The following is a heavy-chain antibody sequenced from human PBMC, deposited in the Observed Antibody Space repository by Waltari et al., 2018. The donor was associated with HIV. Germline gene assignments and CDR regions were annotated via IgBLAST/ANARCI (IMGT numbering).Heavy chain of an antibody. CDR1: GVNLNIYD. V-gene: IGHV3-30*02. CDR2: VRYEGSHD. Sequence: QVHLVESGGAVVQPGGSLRLSCTASGVNLNIYDIHWVRQAPGRGLEGVAMVRYEGSHDDYGDSVKGRFTISRDNSKNAIFLEMTMLRLEDTAKYYCAKDGAPGRDAIFDSWGQGTLVTV. J-gene: IGHJ3*01. CDR3: AKDGAPGRDAIFDS. D-gene: IGHD1-26*01.